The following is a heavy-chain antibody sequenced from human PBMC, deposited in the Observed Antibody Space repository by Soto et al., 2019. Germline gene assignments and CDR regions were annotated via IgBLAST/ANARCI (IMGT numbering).Heavy chain of an antibody. J-gene: IGHJ6*02. V-gene: IGHV5-51*01. CDR2: IYPGDSDT. D-gene: IGHD2-15*01. CDR1: GYSFTSYW. CDR3: ARPPLGYCSGGSCYSWGYYYYYGMDV. Sequence: PGESLKISCKGSGYSFTSYWIGWVRQMPGKGLEWMGIIYPGDSDTRYSPSFQGQVTISADKSISTAYLQWSSLKASDTAMYYCARPPLGYCSGGSCYSWGYYYYYGMDVWGQGTTVTVSS.